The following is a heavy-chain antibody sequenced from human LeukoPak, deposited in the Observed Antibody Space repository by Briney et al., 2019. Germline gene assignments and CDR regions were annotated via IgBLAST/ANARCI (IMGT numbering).Heavy chain of an antibody. J-gene: IGHJ6*03. D-gene: IGHD5-18*01. CDR2: ISWDGHSI. CDR3: AKDMDAWIPTGRGMDV. CDR1: GFNFDEHA. Sequence: PGRSLRLSCAGFGFNFDEHALHWVRQAPGKGLEWVSGISWDGHSIGYAASVKGRFTISRDNARNSLYLQMNSLRPDDTALYCCAKDMDAWIPTGRGMDVWGKGTTVTVSS. V-gene: IGHV3-9*01.